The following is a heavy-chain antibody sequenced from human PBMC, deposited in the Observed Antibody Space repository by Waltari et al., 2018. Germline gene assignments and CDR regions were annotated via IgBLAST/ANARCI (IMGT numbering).Heavy chain of an antibody. CDR1: GYTFTGYY. Sequence: QVQLVQSGAEVKKPGASVKVSCKASGYTFTGYYMHWVRQAPGQGLEWMGWINPNSGGTNYAQKFQGRVTMTRDTSISTAYMELSRLRSDDTAVYYCARDGGYSGYGLGNWFDPWGQGTLVTVSS. V-gene: IGHV1-2*02. CDR3: ARDGGYSGYGLGNWFDP. D-gene: IGHD5-12*01. CDR2: INPNSGGT. J-gene: IGHJ5*02.